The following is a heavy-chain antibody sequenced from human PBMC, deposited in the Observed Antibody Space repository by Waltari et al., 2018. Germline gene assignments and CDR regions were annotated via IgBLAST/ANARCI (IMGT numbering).Heavy chain of an antibody. CDR3: ATDVVGGSYDPGAFDI. V-gene: IGHV1-24*01. D-gene: IGHD1-26*01. Sequence: QVQLVQSGAEVKKPGASVKVSCKVSGYTLTELSMHCVRQAPGKGLEWMGGFEPEDGETIYAQKFQGRVTMTEDTSTDTAYMELSSLRSEDTAVYYCATDVVGGSYDPGAFDIWGQGTMVTVSS. CDR2: FEPEDGET. J-gene: IGHJ3*02. CDR1: GYTLTELS.